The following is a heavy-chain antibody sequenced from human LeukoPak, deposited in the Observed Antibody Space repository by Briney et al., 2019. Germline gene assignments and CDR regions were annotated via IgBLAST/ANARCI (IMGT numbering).Heavy chain of an antibody. Sequence: GGSLRLSCAASGFTVSSNYMSWVRQAPGKGLEWVSVIYSGGSTYYADSVKGRFTISRDNSKNTPYLQMNSLRAEDTAVYYCARVLLDGYNPTLIDYWGQGTLVTVSS. CDR3: ARVLLDGYNPTLIDY. V-gene: IGHV3-53*01. CDR1: GFTVSSNY. J-gene: IGHJ4*02. CDR2: IYSGGST. D-gene: IGHD5-24*01.